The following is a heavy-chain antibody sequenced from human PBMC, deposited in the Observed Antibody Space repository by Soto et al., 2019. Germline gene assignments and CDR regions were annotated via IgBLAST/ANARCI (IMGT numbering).Heavy chain of an antibody. CDR1: GGSISSGGYS. CDR2: IYHSGST. Sequence: SETLSLTCAVSGGSISSGGYSWSWIRQPPGKGLEWIGYIYHSGSTYYNPSLKSRVTISVDRSKNQFSLKLSSVTAADTAVYYCARVRSEGSGTYFFDYWGQGTLVTVSS. CDR3: ARVRSEGSGTYFFDY. D-gene: IGHD3-10*01. V-gene: IGHV4-30-2*01. J-gene: IGHJ4*02.